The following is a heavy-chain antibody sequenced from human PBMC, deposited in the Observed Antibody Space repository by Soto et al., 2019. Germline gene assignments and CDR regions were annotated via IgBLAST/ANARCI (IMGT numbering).Heavy chain of an antibody. CDR2: ISSSSYI. V-gene: IGHV3-21*01. J-gene: IGHJ4*02. Sequence: PGGSLRLSCAASGFTFSSYSMNWVRQAPGKGLEWVSSISSSSYIYYADSVKGRFTISRDNAKNSLYLQMNSLRAEDTAVYYCARGLFVSPYYDFWSGSRLGVFGYWGQGTLVTVSS. CDR1: GFTFSSYS. D-gene: IGHD3-3*01. CDR3: ARGLFVSPYYDFWSGSRLGVFGY.